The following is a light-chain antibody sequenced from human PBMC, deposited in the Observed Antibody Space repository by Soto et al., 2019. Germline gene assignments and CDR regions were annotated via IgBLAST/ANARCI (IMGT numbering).Light chain of an antibody. J-gene: IGLJ1*01. V-gene: IGLV2-14*01. CDR1: NSDVGGYNY. CDR3: SSYTSITTPSV. Sequence: QSALTQPASVSGSPGQSITISCTGTNSDVGGYNYVSWYQQHPGKAPELMIYEVSHRPSGVSNRFSGSKSDNTASLTISGLQAEDEVDYYCSSYTSITTPSVFGTGLKVTVL. CDR2: EVS.